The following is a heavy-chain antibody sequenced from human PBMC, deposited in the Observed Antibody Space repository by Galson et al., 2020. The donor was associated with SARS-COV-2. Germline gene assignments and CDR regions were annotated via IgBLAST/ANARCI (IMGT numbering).Heavy chain of an antibody. CDR2: ISAYNGNT. Sequence: ASVKVSCKASGYTFTSYGISWVRQAPGQGLEWMGWISAYNGNTNYAQKLQGRVNMTTDTPTSTAYMELRSLRSDDTAVYYCARDDPMDIVVVPAALPSDYWGQGTLVTVSS. V-gene: IGHV1-18*01. D-gene: IGHD2-2*03. CDR3: ARDDPMDIVVVPAALPSDY. CDR1: GYTFTSYG. J-gene: IGHJ4*02.